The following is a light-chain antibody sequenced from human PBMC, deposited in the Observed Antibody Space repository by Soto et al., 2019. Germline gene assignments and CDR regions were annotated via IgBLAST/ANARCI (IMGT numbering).Light chain of an antibody. Sequence: QSALTQPASVSGSPGQSITISCTGTSSDDGGYNYVSWYQQYPGKAPKLMIYDVSGRPSGVSNRFSGSKSGNTASLTISGLQAEDEADYYCSSYTSSSLGVVFGGGTKVTVL. CDR3: SSYTSSSLGVV. V-gene: IGLV2-14*03. CDR1: SSDDGGYNY. CDR2: DVS. J-gene: IGLJ2*01.